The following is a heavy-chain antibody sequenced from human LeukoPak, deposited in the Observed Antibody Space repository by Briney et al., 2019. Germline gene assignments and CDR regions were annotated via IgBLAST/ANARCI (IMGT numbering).Heavy chain of an antibody. V-gene: IGHV3-21*01. D-gene: IGHD3-3*01. CDR1: GFTFISYT. Sequence: GGSLRLSCAASGFTFISYTMNWVRQAPGRGLEWVSSISSSSGYIYYADSVKGRFTISRDNAKNSLYLQMNSLRAEDTAVYYCARDKGAVVYDFWSGYYTNWFDPWGQGTLVTVSS. J-gene: IGHJ5*02. CDR2: ISSSSGYI. CDR3: ARDKGAVVYDFWSGYYTNWFDP.